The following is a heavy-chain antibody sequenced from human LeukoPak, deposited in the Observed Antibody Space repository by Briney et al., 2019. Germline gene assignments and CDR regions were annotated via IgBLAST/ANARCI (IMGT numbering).Heavy chain of an antibody. Sequence: SETLSLTCTVSGGSISSYYWSWIRQLPGKGLEWIGYIYYSGSTNYNPSLKSRVTISVDTSKNQFSLKLSSVTAADTAVYYCARAGAAAGTFATYYYYGMDVWGQGTTVTVSS. CDR2: IYYSGST. CDR3: ARAGAAAGTFATYYYYGMDV. CDR1: GGSISSYY. V-gene: IGHV4-59*01. D-gene: IGHD6-13*01. J-gene: IGHJ6*02.